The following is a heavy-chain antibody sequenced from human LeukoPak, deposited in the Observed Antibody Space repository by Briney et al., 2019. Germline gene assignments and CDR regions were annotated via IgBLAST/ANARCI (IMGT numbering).Heavy chain of an antibody. V-gene: IGHV5-51*01. CDR1: GSPFSSYW. D-gene: IGHD3-3*01. J-gene: IGHJ4*02. CDR2: IYPGDSDT. CDR3: ARQNDFRLDY. Sequence: GGSLKISCKGSGSPFSSYWIGWVRQMPGKGLEWMGIIYPGDSDTRYSPSLQGQVTISVDTSIGTAYLQWSSLKASDTAIYYCARQNDFRLDYWGQGTLVTVSS.